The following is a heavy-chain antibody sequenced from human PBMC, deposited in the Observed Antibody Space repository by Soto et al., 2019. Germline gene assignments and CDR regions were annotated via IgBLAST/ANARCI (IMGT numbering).Heavy chain of an antibody. D-gene: IGHD3-3*01. Sequence: LSLTCTVSGGSISSSSYYWGWIRQPPGKGLEWIGSIYYSGSTYYNPSLKSRVTISVDTSKNQFSLKLSSVTAADTAVYYCARPLYDFWSGTRFYYYYGMDVWGQGTTVTVSS. CDR1: GGSISSSSYY. CDR3: ARPLYDFWSGTRFYYYYGMDV. J-gene: IGHJ6*02. V-gene: IGHV4-39*01. CDR2: IYYSGST.